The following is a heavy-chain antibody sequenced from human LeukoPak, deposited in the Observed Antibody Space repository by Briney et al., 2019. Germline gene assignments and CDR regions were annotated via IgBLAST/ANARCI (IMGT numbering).Heavy chain of an antibody. D-gene: IGHD5-18*01. J-gene: IGHJ4*02. CDR1: GGSFSGYY. CDR3: AKGMGYSTKGHSDY. Sequence: SETLSLTCAVYGGSFSGYYWSWIRQPPGKGLEWIGEINHSGSTNYNPSLKSRVTTSVDTSKKQFSLELSSVTAADTAVYYCAKGMGYSTKGHSDYWGQGTLVTVSS. V-gene: IGHV4-34*01. CDR2: INHSGST.